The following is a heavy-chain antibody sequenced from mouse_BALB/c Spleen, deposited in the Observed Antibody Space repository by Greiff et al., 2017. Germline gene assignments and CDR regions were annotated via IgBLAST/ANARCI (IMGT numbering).Heavy chain of an antibody. CDR1: GYTFTSYW. V-gene: IGHV1-7*01. J-gene: IGHJ4*01. CDR2: INPSTGYT. CDR3: ARAYYGYDGAMDY. Sequence: VQLQQSGAELAKPGASVKMSCKASGYTFTSYWMHWVKQRPGQGLEWIGYINPSTGYTEYNQKFKDKATLTADKSSSTAYMQLSSLTSEDSAVYYCARAYYGYDGAMDYGGQGTSVTVSS. D-gene: IGHD2-14*01.